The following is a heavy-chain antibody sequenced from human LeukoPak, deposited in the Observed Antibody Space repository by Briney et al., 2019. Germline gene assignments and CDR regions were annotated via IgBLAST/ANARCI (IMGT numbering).Heavy chain of an antibody. CDR3: ARDAFGVVISNGGYFDY. CDR2: IWYDGSNK. D-gene: IGHD3-3*01. V-gene: IGHV3-33*01. Sequence: GGSLRLSCAASGFTFSSYGMHWVRQAPGKGLEWVAVIWYDGSNKYYADSVKGRFTISRDNSKNTLYLQMNSLRAEDTAVYYCARDAFGVVISNGGYFDYWGQGTLVTVSS. J-gene: IGHJ4*02. CDR1: GFTFSSYG.